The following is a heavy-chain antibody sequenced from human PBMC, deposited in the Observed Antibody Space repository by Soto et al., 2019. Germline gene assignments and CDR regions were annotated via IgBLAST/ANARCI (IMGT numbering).Heavy chain of an antibody. CDR2: ISGSGGST. J-gene: IGHJ6*02. Sequence: GGPLMLSCAASGFTSSSYSMSWVSQAPGKGLEWVSAISGSGGSTYYADSVKGRFTISRDNSKNTLYLQMNSLRAEDTAVYYCAKELNYYYYYYGMDVWGQGTTVTVSS. CDR3: AKELNYYYYYYGMDV. CDR1: GFTSSSYS. V-gene: IGHV3-23*01.